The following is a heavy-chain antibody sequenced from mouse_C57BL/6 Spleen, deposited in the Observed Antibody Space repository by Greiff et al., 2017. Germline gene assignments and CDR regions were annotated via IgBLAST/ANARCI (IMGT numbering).Heavy chain of an antibody. J-gene: IGHJ4*01. V-gene: IGHV14-2*01. CDR1: GFNITDYY. Sequence: VQLQQSGAELVKPGASVKLSCTASGFNITDYYMHWVKQRPEQGLEWIGRIDPEDGGTKYAPKFQGKATLTADTSSNTAYLQLSSLTSEDTAVYYCARYYYGSAGGAMDYWGQGTSVTVSS. CDR3: ARYYYGSAGGAMDY. D-gene: IGHD1-1*01. CDR2: IDPEDGGT.